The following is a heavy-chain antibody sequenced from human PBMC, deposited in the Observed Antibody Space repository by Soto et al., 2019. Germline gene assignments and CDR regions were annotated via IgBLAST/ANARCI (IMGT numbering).Heavy chain of an antibody. CDR2: IYYSGST. D-gene: IGHD3-3*01. J-gene: IGHJ5*02. CDR1: GGSISSGGYY. CDR3: ARDLETDYDFWSGSSS. Sequence: QVQLQESGPGLVKPSQTLSLTCTVSGGSISSGGYYWSWIRQHPGKGLEWIGYIYYSGSTYYNPSLKSRVTISVDTSKNPFSLKLSSVTAADTAVYYCARDLETDYDFWSGSSSWGQGTLVTVSS. V-gene: IGHV4-31*03.